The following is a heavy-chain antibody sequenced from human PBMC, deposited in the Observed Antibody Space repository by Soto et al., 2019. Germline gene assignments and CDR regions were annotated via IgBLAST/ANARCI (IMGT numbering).Heavy chain of an antibody. V-gene: IGHV3-30*18. Sequence: QVQLVESGGGVVQPGRSLRLSCAASGFTFSSYGMHWVRQAPGKGLEWVAVISYDGSNKYYADSVKGRFTISRDNSKNTLYLQMNSLRAEDTAVYYCAKEMYYYDSSGRGYLDYWGQGTLVTVSS. J-gene: IGHJ4*02. CDR2: ISYDGSNK. CDR1: GFTFSSYG. D-gene: IGHD3-22*01. CDR3: AKEMYYYDSSGRGYLDY.